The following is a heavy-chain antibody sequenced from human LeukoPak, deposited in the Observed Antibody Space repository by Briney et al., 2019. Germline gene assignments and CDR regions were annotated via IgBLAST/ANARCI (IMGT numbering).Heavy chain of an antibody. Sequence: GSLRLSCAASGFTFSSLWMSRVRQAPGRGPEWVANINQDGGTTYYVASVKGRFTISRDNAKNSLSLQMSSLRAEDTAVYYCTKDRQGPNQYHMDVWGKGTTVTVSS. J-gene: IGHJ6*03. CDR1: GFTFSSLW. CDR3: TKDRQGPNQYHMDV. V-gene: IGHV3-7*01. CDR2: INQDGGTT.